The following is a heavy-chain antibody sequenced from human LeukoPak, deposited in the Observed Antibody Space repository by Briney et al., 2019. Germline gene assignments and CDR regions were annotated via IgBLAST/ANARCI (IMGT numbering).Heavy chain of an antibody. J-gene: IGHJ6*02. V-gene: IGHV1-69*04. CDR3: ARDMGDGGYNYGMDV. D-gene: IGHD3-10*01. Sequence: ASVKVSCKASGGTFSTNAISWVRQAPGQGPEWMGRIIPIFDIANYAQKFQGRVTITADKSTGTAYMELSSLRSEDTAVYYCARDMGDGGYNYGMDVWGQGTTVTVSS. CDR1: GGTFSTNA. CDR2: IIPIFDIA.